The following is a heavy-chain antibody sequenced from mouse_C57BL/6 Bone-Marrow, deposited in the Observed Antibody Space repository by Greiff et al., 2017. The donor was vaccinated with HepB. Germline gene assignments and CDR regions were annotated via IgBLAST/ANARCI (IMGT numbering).Heavy chain of an antibody. CDR1: GFNIKDDY. V-gene: IGHV14-4*01. CDR2: IDPENGDT. D-gene: IGHD1-1*01. CDR3: TTCNYYGSSYDY. Sequence: EVQLQQSGAELVRPGASVKLSCTASGFNIKDDYMHWVKQRPEQGLEWIGWIDPENGDTEYASEFQGKAPITADTSSNPAYLQLSSLTSEDTAVYYCTTCNYYGSSYDYWGQGTTLTVSS. J-gene: IGHJ2*01.